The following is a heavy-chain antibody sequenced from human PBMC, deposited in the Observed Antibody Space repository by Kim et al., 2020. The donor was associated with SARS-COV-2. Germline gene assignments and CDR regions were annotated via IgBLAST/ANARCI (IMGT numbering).Heavy chain of an antibody. V-gene: IGHV3-7*01. CDR3: ARSVTASFDY. CDR2: EK. D-gene: IGHD4-4*01. Sequence: EKYYVDSVKGRFTTSRDNAKNSLYLQMNSLRAEDTAVYYCARSVTASFDYWGQGTLVTVSS. J-gene: IGHJ4*02.